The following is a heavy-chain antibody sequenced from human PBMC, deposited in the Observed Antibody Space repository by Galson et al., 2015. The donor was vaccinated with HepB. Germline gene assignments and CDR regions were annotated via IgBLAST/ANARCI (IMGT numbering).Heavy chain of an antibody. CDR1: GYTFTGYY. D-gene: IGHD3-22*01. Sequence: SVKVSCKASGYTFTGYYLHWVRQAPGQGLEWMGRINPNSGDTNYAQKFQGRITMTRDTSISTAYMELSRLRSDDTAVYYCARDSYFDSSGYSDYWGQGTLVTVSS. V-gene: IGHV1-2*06. J-gene: IGHJ4*02. CDR3: ARDSYFDSSGYSDY. CDR2: INPNSGDT.